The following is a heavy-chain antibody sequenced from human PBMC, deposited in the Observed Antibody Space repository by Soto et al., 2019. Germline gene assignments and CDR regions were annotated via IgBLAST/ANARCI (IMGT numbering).Heavy chain of an antibody. Sequence: GGSLRLSCAASRFTSGYHAMNWVRQAPGKGLEWVSTISSNGENTHYADPVKGRFIISSDNSSNTVALQMNSLRVEDTAIYYCVSWVSAHFGCWGRGTLFTVSS. D-gene: IGHD6-13*01. V-gene: IGHV3-23*01. J-gene: IGHJ4*01. CDR1: RFTSGYHA. CDR2: ISSNGENT. CDR3: VSWVSAHFGC.